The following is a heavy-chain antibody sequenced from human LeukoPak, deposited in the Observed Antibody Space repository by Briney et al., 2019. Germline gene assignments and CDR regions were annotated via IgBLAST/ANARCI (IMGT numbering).Heavy chain of an antibody. CDR3: ARGLYCTTIKCDAY. CDR1: GYSFTAYY. D-gene: IGHD2-8*01. J-gene: IGHJ4*02. Sequence: ASMKVSCKASGYSFTAYYIHWVRQAPGQGLEWMGWIDPNSGATNYAQNFQDRVTMTRDTSINTVYMELNGLRSDDTAVYYCARGLYCTTIKCDAYWGQGSVVTVSS. CDR2: IDPNSGAT. V-gene: IGHV1-2*02.